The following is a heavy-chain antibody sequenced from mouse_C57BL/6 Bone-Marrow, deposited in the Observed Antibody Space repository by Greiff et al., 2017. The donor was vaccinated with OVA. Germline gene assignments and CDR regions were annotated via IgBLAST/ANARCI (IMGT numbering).Heavy chain of an antibody. CDR1: GYAFTNYL. D-gene: IGHD2-1*01. Sequence: VQLQQSGAELVRPGTSVKVSCKASGYAFTNYLIEWVKQRPGQGLEWIGVINPGSGGTNYNEKFKGKATLTADKPSSTAYMQLSSLTSEDSAVYFCARCEVTEPFDYWGQGTTLTVSS. J-gene: IGHJ2*01. CDR2: INPGSGGT. V-gene: IGHV1-54*01. CDR3: ARCEVTEPFDY.